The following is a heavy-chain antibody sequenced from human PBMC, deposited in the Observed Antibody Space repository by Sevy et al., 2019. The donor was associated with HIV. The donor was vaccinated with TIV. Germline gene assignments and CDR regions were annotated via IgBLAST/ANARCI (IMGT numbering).Heavy chain of an antibody. CDR1: GGSFSGYY. CDR3: VRDLNSYGYRRVDY. Sequence: SETLSLTCAVYGGSFSGYYWSWIRQPPGKGLEWIGEINHSGSTNYNPSLKSRVTISVDTSKNQFSLKLSSVTAADTAVYYCVRDLNSYGYRRVDYWGQGTLVTVSS. J-gene: IGHJ4*02. D-gene: IGHD5-18*01. CDR2: INHSGST. V-gene: IGHV4-34*01.